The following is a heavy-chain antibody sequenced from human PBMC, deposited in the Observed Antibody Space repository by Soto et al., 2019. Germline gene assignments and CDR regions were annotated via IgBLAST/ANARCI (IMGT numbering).Heavy chain of an antibody. Sequence: QVQLVESGGGVVQPGRSLRLSCAASGFTFSSYGMHWVRQAPGKGLEWVAGIWYDGSNKYYADSVKGRFTISRDNSKNTLYLQMNSLRAEDTAVYYYARDINSSSWSDDWGQGTLVTVSS. CDR1: GFTFSSYG. J-gene: IGHJ4*02. D-gene: IGHD6-13*01. V-gene: IGHV3-33*01. CDR2: IWYDGSNK. CDR3: ARDINSSSWSDD.